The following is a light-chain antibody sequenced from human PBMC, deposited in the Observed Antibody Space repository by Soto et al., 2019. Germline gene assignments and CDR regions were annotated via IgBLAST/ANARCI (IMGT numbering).Light chain of an antibody. CDR2: EVS. CDR3: NSYTSSNTYV. J-gene: IGLJ1*01. Sequence: QSALTQRASVSGSPGQSITISCTGTSSDVGGYNFVSWYQQHPGTAPKLMIYEVSNRPSGVSNRFSGSKSANTASLTISGLQAADEADYYCNSYTSSNTYVFGTGTKVTVL. CDR1: SSDVGGYNF. V-gene: IGLV2-14*01.